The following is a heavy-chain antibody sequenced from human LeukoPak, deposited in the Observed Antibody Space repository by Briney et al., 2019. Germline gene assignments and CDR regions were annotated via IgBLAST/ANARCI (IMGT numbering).Heavy chain of an antibody. V-gene: IGHV4-34*01. CDR2: INHSGST. Sequence: PSETLSLTCAVYGGSFSGYYWSWIRQPPGKGLGWIGEINHSGSTNYNPSLKSRVTISVDTSKNQFSLKLSSVTAADTAVYYCARLIAVAGAVDYWGQGTLVTVSP. CDR3: ARLIAVAGAVDY. D-gene: IGHD6-19*01. J-gene: IGHJ4*02. CDR1: GGSFSGYY.